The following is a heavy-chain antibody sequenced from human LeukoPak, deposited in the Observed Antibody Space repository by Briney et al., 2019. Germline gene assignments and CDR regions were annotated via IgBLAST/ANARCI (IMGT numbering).Heavy chain of an antibody. CDR3: TRAVAGHPD. CDR2: INHSGYT. CDR1: GVPFSNYY. Sequence: SQTLSLTCAVSGVPFSNYYWSWVRQSPRQGLEWIGEINHSGYTNYNPSLKSRVTMSIDTSKHQLSLKLTSVTAADAGVYYCTRAVAGHPDWGQGTLVTVSS. J-gene: IGHJ4*02. V-gene: IGHV4-34*01. D-gene: IGHD6-19*01.